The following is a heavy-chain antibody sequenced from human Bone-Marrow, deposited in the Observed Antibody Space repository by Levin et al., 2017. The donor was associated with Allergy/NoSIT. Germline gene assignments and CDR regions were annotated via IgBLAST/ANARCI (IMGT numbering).Heavy chain of an antibody. CDR2: ISSSSRYI. Sequence: GGSLRLSCLASGFIFSNHSINWVRQAPGKGLEWVSSISSSSRYIHYADSVKGRVTISRDDAKNTLYLQLDRLRAEDTAMYYCARMGASRSTSGYYFDYWGQGTLVTVSS. V-gene: IGHV3-21*06. D-gene: IGHD4/OR15-4a*01. J-gene: IGHJ4*02. CDR1: GFIFSNHS. CDR3: ARMGASRSTSGYYFDY.